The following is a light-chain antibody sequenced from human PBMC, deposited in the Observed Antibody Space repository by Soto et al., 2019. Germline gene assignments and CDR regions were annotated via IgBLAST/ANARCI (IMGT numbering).Light chain of an antibody. Sequence: EIVMTQSPATLSVSPGERATLSCRASQSVSSNLAWYQQKPGQAPRLLIYGASTRATGIPARFSGSGSGTEFTLTISGLQSEDFAVYYCQQYNNWPSHTFGGGTKVEIK. J-gene: IGKJ4*01. CDR1: QSVSSN. CDR3: QQYNNWPSHT. CDR2: GAS. V-gene: IGKV3-15*01.